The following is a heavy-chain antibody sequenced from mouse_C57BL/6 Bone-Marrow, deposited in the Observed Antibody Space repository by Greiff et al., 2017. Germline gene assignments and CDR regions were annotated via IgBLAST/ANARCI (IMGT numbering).Heavy chain of an antibody. V-gene: IGHV1-55*01. CDR2: IYPGSGST. D-gene: IGHD2-5*01. Sequence: QVQLQQPGAELVKPGASVKMSCKASGYTFTSYWITWVKQRPGQGLEWIGDIYPGSGSTKYNEKFKSKATMTVDTSSSTAYMQLSSLTSEDSAVYYCAIPYYSNYWYFDVWGTGTTVTVSS. CDR1: GYTFTSYW. CDR3: AIPYYSNYWYFDV. J-gene: IGHJ1*03.